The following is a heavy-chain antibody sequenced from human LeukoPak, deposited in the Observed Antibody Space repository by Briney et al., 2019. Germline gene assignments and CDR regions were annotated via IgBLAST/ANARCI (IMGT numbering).Heavy chain of an antibody. CDR2: IYHSGST. CDR1: GGSISSSNW. J-gene: IGHJ4*02. CDR3: ARGIGYWYSSGWRDRYYFDY. V-gene: IGHV4-4*02. D-gene: IGHD6-19*01. Sequence: SGTLSLTCAVSGGSISSSNWWSWVRQPPGKGLEWIGEIYHSGSTNYNPSLKSRVTMSVDTSKNQFSLKLSSVTAADTAVYYCARGIGYWYSSGWRDRYYFDYWGLGTLVTVSS.